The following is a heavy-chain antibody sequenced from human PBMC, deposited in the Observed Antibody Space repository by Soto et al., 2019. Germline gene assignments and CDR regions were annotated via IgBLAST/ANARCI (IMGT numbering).Heavy chain of an antibody. V-gene: IGHV1-3*01. CDR3: ARGPTPHYDILTGYYPYYFDY. D-gene: IGHD3-9*01. J-gene: IGHJ4*02. CDR2: INAGNGNT. Sequence: ASVQVACKASGYTFTSYAVRWVRQAPGQRLEWMGWINAGNGNTKYSQKFQGRVTITRDTSASTAYMELSSLRSEDTAVYYCARGPTPHYDILTGYYPYYFDYWGQGTLVTVSS. CDR1: GYTFTSYA.